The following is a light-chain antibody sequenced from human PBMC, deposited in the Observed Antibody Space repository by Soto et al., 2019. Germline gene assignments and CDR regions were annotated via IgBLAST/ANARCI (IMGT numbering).Light chain of an antibody. V-gene: IGLV2-14*01. CDR1: SSDVGGYNY. CDR2: DVS. Sequence: QSALTQPASVSGSPGQSITISCTGTSSDVGGYNYVSWYQQHPVKAPKLMIYDVSNRPSGVSNRFSGSKSGNTASLTISGLQAEDEADYYCSSYTSSSTVVFGVGTKLTVL. CDR3: SSYTSSSTVV. J-gene: IGLJ2*01.